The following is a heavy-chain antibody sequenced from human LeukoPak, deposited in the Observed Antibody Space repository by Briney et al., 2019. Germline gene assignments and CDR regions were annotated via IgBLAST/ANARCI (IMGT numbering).Heavy chain of an antibody. CDR2: INPNSGGT. D-gene: IGHD2-2*01. V-gene: IGHV1-2*02. Sequence: APVKVSCKASGYTFTGYYMHWVRQAPGQGLEWMGWINPNSGGTNYARKFQGRVTMTRDTSISTAYMELSRLRSDDTAVYYCARVYCSSTSRYGGVNWFDPWGQGTLVTVSS. CDR1: GYTFTGYY. J-gene: IGHJ5*02. CDR3: ARVYCSSTSRYGGVNWFDP.